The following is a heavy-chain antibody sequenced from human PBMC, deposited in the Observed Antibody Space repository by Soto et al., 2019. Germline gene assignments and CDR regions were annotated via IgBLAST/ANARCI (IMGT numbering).Heavy chain of an antibody. J-gene: IGHJ6*03. Sequence: SDTLSLTCTVSGCSITSRSYYWGWIRQPPGKGLEWIGSIYYSGSTYYNPSLKSRVTISVDTSKNQFSLKLSSVTAADTAVYYCTLWFGEHNYYYYMDVWGKGTTVT. CDR3: TLWFGEHNYYYYMDV. D-gene: IGHD3-10*01. CDR2: IYYSGST. V-gene: IGHV4-39*01. CDR1: GCSITSRSYY.